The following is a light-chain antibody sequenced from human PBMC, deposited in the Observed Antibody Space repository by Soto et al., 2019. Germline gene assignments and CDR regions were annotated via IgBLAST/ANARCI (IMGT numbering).Light chain of an antibody. CDR3: QQRSSWPRT. Sequence: EIVLTQSPATLSLSPGERATLSCRASQSVSSYLAWYQQKPGQVPRLVIYDASNRATGIPGRFSGSGSWTDFTLTSSTLEPEDFGVYYCQQRSSWPRTFGQGTKVEIK. CDR2: DAS. CDR1: QSVSSY. V-gene: IGKV3-11*01. J-gene: IGKJ1*01.